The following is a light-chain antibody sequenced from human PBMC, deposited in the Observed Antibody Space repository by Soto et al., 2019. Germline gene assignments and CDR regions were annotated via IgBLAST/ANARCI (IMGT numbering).Light chain of an antibody. CDR2: EVS. CDR1: SSDVGGYNY. CDR3: SSYINTSTWV. J-gene: IGLJ3*02. Sequence: QSVLTQPASVSGSPGQSITISCTGTSSDVGGYNYVSWYQQHPGKAPKLMIYEVSNRPSGVSNRFSGSKSGNTASLTISGLQAEDEGDYYCSSYINTSTWVFGGGTKLTVL. V-gene: IGLV2-14*01.